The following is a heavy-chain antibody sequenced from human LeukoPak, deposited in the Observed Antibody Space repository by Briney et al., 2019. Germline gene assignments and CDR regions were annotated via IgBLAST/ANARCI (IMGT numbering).Heavy chain of an antibody. D-gene: IGHD3-22*01. CDR3: ARETYYHDSSGYFLREFDY. CDR1: GGSISSYY. V-gene: IGHV4-59*01. CDR2: IYYSGST. J-gene: IGHJ4*02. Sequence: PSETLSLTCTVSGGSISSYYWSWIRQPPGKGLEWIGYIYYSGSTNYNPSLKSRVTISVDTSKNQFSLKLSSVTAADTAVYYCARETYYHDSSGYFLREFDYWGQGTLVTVSS.